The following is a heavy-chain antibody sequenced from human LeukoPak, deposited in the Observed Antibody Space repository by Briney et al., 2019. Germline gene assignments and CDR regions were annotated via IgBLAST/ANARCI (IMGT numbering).Heavy chain of an antibody. Sequence: AASAKVSCKASGYTFTSYDINWGRQDTGQGLEWMGWMNPNSGNTGYAQKFQGRVTMTRNTSISTAYMELSSLRSEDTAVYYCARAEWFGELSLDYWGQGTLVTVSS. J-gene: IGHJ4*02. CDR1: GYTFTSYD. D-gene: IGHD3-10*01. CDR2: MNPNSGNT. V-gene: IGHV1-8*01. CDR3: ARAEWFGELSLDY.